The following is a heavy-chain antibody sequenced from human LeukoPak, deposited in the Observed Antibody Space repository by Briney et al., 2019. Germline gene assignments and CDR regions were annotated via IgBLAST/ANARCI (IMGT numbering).Heavy chain of an antibody. Sequence: PSETLSLTCTVSGGSISSYYWSWIRQPAGKELEWIGRIYTSGSTNYNPSLKSRVTMSVDTSKNQFSLKLSSVTAADTAVYYCARDLRVPAATYYYYYYYMDVWGKGTTVTVSS. D-gene: IGHD2-2*01. CDR3: ARDLRVPAATYYYYYYYMDV. CDR1: GGSISSYY. CDR2: IYTSGST. J-gene: IGHJ6*03. V-gene: IGHV4-4*07.